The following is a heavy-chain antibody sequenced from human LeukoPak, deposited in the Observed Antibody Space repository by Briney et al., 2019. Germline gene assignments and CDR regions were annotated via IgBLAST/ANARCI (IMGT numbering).Heavy chain of an antibody. V-gene: IGHV3-66*02. CDR1: GFTVSSNY. Sequence: GGSLRLSCAASGFTVSSNYMSWVRQAPGKGLEWVSVIYSGGSTYYADSVKGRFTISRDNSKNTLYLQMNSLRAEDTAVYYCARGRGNFWSGYYFDYWGQGTLVTVSS. D-gene: IGHD3-3*01. CDR2: IYSGGST. J-gene: IGHJ4*02. CDR3: ARGRGNFWSGYYFDY.